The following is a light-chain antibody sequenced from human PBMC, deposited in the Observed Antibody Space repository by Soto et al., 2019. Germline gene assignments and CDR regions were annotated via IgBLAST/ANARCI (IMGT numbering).Light chain of an antibody. Sequence: DIQMTQSPSTLSASVGDRVTITCRASQRISNWLAWYQQKPGKAPKLVIYRASTLESGVPSRFSGSGSGTEFTLTIRSPQPYGFATYFCQQYNSYSGTFGPGTKVDIK. V-gene: IGKV1-5*03. CDR1: QRISNW. CDR3: QQYNSYSGT. J-gene: IGKJ3*01. CDR2: RAS.